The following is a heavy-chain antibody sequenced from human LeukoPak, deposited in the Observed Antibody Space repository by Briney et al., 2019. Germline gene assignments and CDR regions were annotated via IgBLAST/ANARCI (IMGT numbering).Heavy chain of an antibody. CDR2: MNPNSGNT. CDR3: ARVGGYNLFYYFDY. CDR1: GYTFTSYD. V-gene: IGHV1-8*03. J-gene: IGHJ4*02. D-gene: IGHD5-24*01. Sequence: ASVKVSCKASGYTFTSYDNNWVRQATGQGLEWMGWMNPNSGNTGYAQKFQGRVTITRNTSISTAYMELSSLRSEDTAVYYCARVGGYNLFYYFDYWGQGTLVTVSS.